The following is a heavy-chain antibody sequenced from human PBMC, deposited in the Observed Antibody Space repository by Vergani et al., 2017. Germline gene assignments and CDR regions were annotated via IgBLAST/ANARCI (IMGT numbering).Heavy chain of an antibody. CDR3: ARMGGYDEGDAFRIGYFDS. CDR1: GDSISSGVYY. J-gene: IGHJ4*02. Sequence: QVQLQESGPGLVKPSQTLSLTCSVSGDSISSGVYYWNWIRQHPGKGLECIGYIYSTGSTHHNPSLRRRINMSVDTSKNKFSLKLNSVAAADTAMYYCARMGGYDEGDAFRIGYFDSWGQGILVTVSS. D-gene: IGHD2-8*02. CDR2: IYSTGST. V-gene: IGHV4-31*03.